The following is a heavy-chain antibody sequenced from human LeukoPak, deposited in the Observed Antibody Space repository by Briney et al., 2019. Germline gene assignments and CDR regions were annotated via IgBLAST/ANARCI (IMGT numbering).Heavy chain of an antibody. Sequence: SEPLSLTCAVSGGSISSYYWRWIRPPTGKGLEWIGYHSTSGSTNYSPSLKGRVSMAVDTSKNQFSLRLVSVTAADTAVYYCARLPYRSSWHDFWGQGTLVTVSS. D-gene: IGHD6-13*01. CDR2: HSTSGST. V-gene: IGHV4-4*09. CDR3: ARLPYRSSWHDF. J-gene: IGHJ4*02. CDR1: GGSISSYY.